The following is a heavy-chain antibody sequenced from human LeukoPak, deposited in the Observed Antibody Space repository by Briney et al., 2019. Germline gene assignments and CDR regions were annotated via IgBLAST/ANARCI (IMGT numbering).Heavy chain of an antibody. J-gene: IGHJ4*02. CDR1: GFTVSSNY. Sequence: PGGSLRLSCAASGFTVSSNYMSWVRQAPGKGLEWVSVIYSGGSTYYADSVKGRFTISRDNSKNTLYLQMNSLRAEDTAVYYCAKHLVGATSGPSFDYWGQGTLVTVSS. V-gene: IGHV3-53*01. D-gene: IGHD1-26*01. CDR2: IYSGGST. CDR3: AKHLVGATSGPSFDY.